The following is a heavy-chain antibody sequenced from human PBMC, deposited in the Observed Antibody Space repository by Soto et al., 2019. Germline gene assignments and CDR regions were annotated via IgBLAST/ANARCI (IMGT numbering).Heavy chain of an antibody. CDR2: IIPTLGTP. CDR3: ARVGLGAYDD. J-gene: IGHJ4*02. V-gene: IGHV1-69*01. Sequence: QVQLVQSGAEVKKPGSSVKVSCKASGGIFSNFAFNWMRQAPGQGLEWMGGIIPTLGTPHYAQKFLGRVTNTADESTRAVYMEMSSLTVEDTAVYYCARVGLGAYDDWGQGTLVIVSS. D-gene: IGHD6-19*01. CDR1: GGIFSNFA.